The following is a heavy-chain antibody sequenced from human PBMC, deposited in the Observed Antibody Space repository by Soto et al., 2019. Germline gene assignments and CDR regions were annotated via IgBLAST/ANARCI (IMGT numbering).Heavy chain of an antibody. J-gene: IGHJ6*02. CDR2: ISAYNGNT. CDR1: GYTFTSYG. CDR3: ARYSQGYYDILTGYYKPYYYYYYGMDV. Sequence: ASVKVSCKASGYTFTSYGISWVRQAPGQGLEWMGWISAYNGNTNYAQKLQGRVTMTTDTSTSTAYMELRSLRSDDTAVNYCARYSQGYYDILTGYYKPYYYYYYGMDVWGQGTTVTVSS. D-gene: IGHD3-9*01. V-gene: IGHV1-18*01.